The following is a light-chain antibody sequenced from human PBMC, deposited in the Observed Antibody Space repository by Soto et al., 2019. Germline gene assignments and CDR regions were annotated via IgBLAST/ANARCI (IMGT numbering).Light chain of an antibody. CDR3: QQYGRSQYT. CDR2: GAS. CDR1: QSLRSS. J-gene: IGKJ2*01. Sequence: ETMMTQSPDTLSVSLVERATLSCRASQSLRSSLAWYQQKPGQAPRLLIYGASSRATGIPDKFSGSGSGTDFALTISRLEPEDFAVYYCQQYGRSQYTFGQGTKVDIK. V-gene: IGKV3-20*01.